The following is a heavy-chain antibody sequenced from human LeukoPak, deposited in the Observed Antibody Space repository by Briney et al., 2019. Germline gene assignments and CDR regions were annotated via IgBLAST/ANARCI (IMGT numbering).Heavy chain of an antibody. CDR1: DFTFSHYL. D-gene: IGHD5-12*01. CDR3: ARDRGSYSGYDLQRLDY. J-gene: IGHJ4*02. V-gene: IGHV3-48*01. Sequence: GGSLRLSFAASDFTFSHYLLSWLRQAPGKELEGVSYISSSSSTIYYADSVKGRFTISRDNAKNSLYLQMNSLRAEDTAVYYCARDRGSYSGYDLQRLDYWGQGTLVTVSS. CDR2: ISSSSSTI.